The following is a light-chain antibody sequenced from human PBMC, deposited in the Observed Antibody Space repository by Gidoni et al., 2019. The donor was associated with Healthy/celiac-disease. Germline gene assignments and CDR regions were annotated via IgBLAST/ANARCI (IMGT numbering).Light chain of an antibody. CDR2: DAS. V-gene: IGKV3-11*01. CDR3: QHGT. CDR1: QSVSSY. Sequence: EIVLTQSPATLTSSPGERATLSCRASQSVSSYLAWYQQRPGQAPKLLIYDASNRATAIPDFTLTISSLEPEDFEVYCCQHGTFGQGTKVEIK. J-gene: IGKJ1*01.